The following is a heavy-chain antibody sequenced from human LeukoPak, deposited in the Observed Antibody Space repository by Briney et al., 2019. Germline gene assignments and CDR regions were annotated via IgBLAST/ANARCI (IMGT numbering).Heavy chain of an antibody. D-gene: IGHD2-2*01. CDR1: GYTFNTYG. V-gene: IGHV1-18*01. CDR3: ARLPLGYCGGISCLE. CDR2: ISSSTGNT. J-gene: IGHJ4*02. Sequence: ASVKVSCKASGYTFNTYGISWVRQAPGRGLEWMGWISSSTGNTKYAQKVQGRVTMTTDTSTSTAYLELRNLRSDDTAMYYCARLPLGYCGGISCLEWGQETLVTVSS.